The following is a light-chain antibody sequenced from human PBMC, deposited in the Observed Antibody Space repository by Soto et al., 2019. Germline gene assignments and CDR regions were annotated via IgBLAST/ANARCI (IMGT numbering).Light chain of an antibody. Sequence: EIVLTQSPGTLSLSPGEGATLSCRASQSVKSTYLAWYQQKPGQAPRLLIYAVSSRATGIPDRFSGSGSGTDFTLTISRLEPEDFAVYYCQQYGSSVTFGQGTTVEIK. V-gene: IGKV3-20*01. CDR3: QQYGSSVT. CDR2: AVS. CDR1: QSVKSTY. J-gene: IGKJ1*01.